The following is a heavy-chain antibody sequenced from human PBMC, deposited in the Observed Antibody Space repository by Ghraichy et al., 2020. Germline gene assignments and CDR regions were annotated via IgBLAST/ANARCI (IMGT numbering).Heavy chain of an antibody. Sequence: VSVIYSGGSTYFADSVKGRFTISRDNSKNTLYLQMNSLRAEETAVYYCARGTLGLWLLSLYFDYWGQGTLVTVSS. CDR3: ARGTLGLWLLSLYFDY. J-gene: IGHJ4*02. V-gene: IGHV3-66*02. CDR2: IYSGGST. D-gene: IGHD3-3*01.